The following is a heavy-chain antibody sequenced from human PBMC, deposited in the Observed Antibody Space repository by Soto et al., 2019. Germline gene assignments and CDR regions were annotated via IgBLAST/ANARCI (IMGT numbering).Heavy chain of an antibody. CDR2: IYWDDDK. CDR1: GFSLSTSGVG. J-gene: IGHJ4*02. V-gene: IGHV2-5*02. CDR3: AHGGYYTPRSAHFDY. D-gene: IGHD3-22*01. Sequence: QITLKESGPTLLKPTQTLTLTCTFSGFSLSTSGVGVGWIRQPPGKALEWLALIYWDDDKRYSPSLKTRLTIAKDNSKNQVVLTMTNMSPVDTATYYCAHGGYYTPRSAHFDYWCQGTLVTVSS.